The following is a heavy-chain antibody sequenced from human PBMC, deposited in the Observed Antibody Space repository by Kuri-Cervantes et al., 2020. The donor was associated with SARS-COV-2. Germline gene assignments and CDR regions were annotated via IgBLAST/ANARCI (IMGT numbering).Heavy chain of an antibody. J-gene: IGHJ4*02. Sequence: GESLKISFAASGFTFSSHSMNWVRQAPGKGLEWVSSISSSSSYIYYADSVKGRFTISRDNAKNSLYLQMNSLRAEDTAVYYCARDAHSTPGGYWGQGTLVTVSS. D-gene: IGHD6-13*01. CDR1: GFTFSSHS. V-gene: IGHV3-21*01. CDR3: ARDAHSTPGGY. CDR2: ISSSSSYI.